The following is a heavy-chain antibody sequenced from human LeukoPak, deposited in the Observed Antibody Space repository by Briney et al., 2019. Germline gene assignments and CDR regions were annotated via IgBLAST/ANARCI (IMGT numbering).Heavy chain of an antibody. J-gene: IGHJ4*02. CDR1: GFTFSSYG. CDR3: AKDLGSSTSCDY. D-gene: IGHD2-2*01. CDR2: ISYDGSNK. V-gene: IGHV3-30*18. Sequence: GGSLRLSCAASGFTFSSYGMHWVRQAPGKGLEWVAVISYDGSNKYYADSVKGRFTISRDKSKNTLYLQMNSLRAEDTAVYYCAKDLGSSTSCDYWGQGTLVTVSS.